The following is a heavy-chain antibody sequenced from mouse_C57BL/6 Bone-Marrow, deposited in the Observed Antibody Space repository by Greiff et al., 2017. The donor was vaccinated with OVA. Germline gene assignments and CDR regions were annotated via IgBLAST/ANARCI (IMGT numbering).Heavy chain of an antibody. CDR2: IDPANDNT. J-gene: IGHJ4*01. D-gene: IGHD1-1*01. V-gene: IGHV14-3*01. Sequence: VQLQQSVAELVRPGASVKLSCTASGFNIKNTYMHWVKQRPEQGLEWIGRIDPANDNTKYAPKFQGKATMTADTSSNTAYLQLSSLSSEDTAVYCCARGNFGSSFYAMTTGVKEPQSPSPQ. CDR3: ARGNFGSSFYAMTT. CDR1: GFNIKNTY.